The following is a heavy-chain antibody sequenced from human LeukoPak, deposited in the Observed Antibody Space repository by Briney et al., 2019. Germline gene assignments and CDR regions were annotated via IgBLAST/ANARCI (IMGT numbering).Heavy chain of an antibody. J-gene: IGHJ4*02. CDR3: ARSIRNGGVGYYHDY. D-gene: IGHD3-22*01. Sequence: PGGPLRLSCAASGFTFSGHYMDWVRQAPGKGLEWVGRSRNKANSYSTEYAASVKGRFTISRDDSKSSLHLQVNSLETEDTAVYYCARSIRNGGVGYYHDYWGQGTRVTVSS. CDR2: SRNKANSYST. CDR1: GFTFSGHY. V-gene: IGHV3-72*01.